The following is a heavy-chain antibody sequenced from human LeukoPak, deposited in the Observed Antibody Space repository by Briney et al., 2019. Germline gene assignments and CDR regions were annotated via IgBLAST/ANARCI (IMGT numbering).Heavy chain of an antibody. V-gene: IGHV3-30*03. D-gene: IGHD3-3*01. J-gene: IGHJ6*03. CDR2: ISYDGSNK. Sequence: PGGSLRLSCAASGFTFSSYGMHWVRQAPGKGLEWVAVISYDGSNKYYADSVKGRFTISRDNSKNTLYLQMNSLRAEDTAVYYCARDDGGFWSDLLAHYYYYMDVWGKGTTVTVSS. CDR1: GFTFSSYG. CDR3: ARDDGGFWSDLLAHYYYYMDV.